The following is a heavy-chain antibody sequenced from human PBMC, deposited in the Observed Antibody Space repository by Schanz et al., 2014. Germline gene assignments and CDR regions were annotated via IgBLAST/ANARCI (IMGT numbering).Heavy chain of an antibody. Sequence: QVRLVQSGAELKMPGATVKVSCETSGYTFTNYGVIWVRQAPGQGLEWVAWISPYNGNTAYAQNLKGRVRMTTDTSTATAYMELRSLTSDDTAVYYCARDRVYRFLKGENRFYFDYWGQGTLVTVSS. D-gene: IGHD3-3*01. V-gene: IGHV1-18*01. J-gene: IGHJ4*02. CDR1: GYTFTNYG. CDR2: ISPYNGNT. CDR3: ARDRVYRFLKGENRFYFDY.